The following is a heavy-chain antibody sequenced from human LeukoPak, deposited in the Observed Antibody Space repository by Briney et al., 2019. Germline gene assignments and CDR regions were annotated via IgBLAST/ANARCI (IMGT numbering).Heavy chain of an antibody. J-gene: IGHJ6*02. V-gene: IGHV3-11*01. CDR2: ISSSGSNI. CDR1: GFTFSSYY. CDR3: ARDEAKYYYGSRPYGMDV. Sequence: GGSLRLSCAASGFTFSSYYMSWIRQAPGKGLEWVSYISSSGSNIYYADSVKGRFTISRDNAKNSLYLQMNSLRAEDTAVDYCARDEAKYYYGSRPYGMDVWRQGTTVTVSS. D-gene: IGHD3-10*01.